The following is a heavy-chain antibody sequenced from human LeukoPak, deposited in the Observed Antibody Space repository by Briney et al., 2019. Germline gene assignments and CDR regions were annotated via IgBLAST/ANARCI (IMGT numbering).Heavy chain of an antibody. D-gene: IGHD6-13*01. Sequence: ASVNVSFKVSGYSLTDFSINWVRQAPGKGFEWMGGFAPEDGERIYAQKFQGRVTMTEDTSADTAYMELSSLKSEDTAVYFCTAGVAVSRWYYFDYWGQGTLVTVSS. CDR2: FAPEDGER. CDR1: GYSLTDFS. J-gene: IGHJ4*01. CDR3: TAGVAVSRWYYFDY. V-gene: IGHV1-24*01.